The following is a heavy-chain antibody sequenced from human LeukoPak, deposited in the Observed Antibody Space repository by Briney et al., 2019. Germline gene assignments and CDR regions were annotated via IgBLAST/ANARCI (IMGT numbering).Heavy chain of an antibody. V-gene: IGHV4-59*01. CDR1: GGSISSYY. Sequence: PSETLSVTCTVSGGSISSYYWSWIRQPPGKGLEWVGYIYYSGSTNYNPSLKSRVTISVDTSKNQFSLKLSSVTAADTAVYYCARSGVVPAAIPFDYWGQGTLVTVSS. CDR3: ARSGVVPAAIPFDY. D-gene: IGHD2-2*01. CDR2: IYYSGST. J-gene: IGHJ4*02.